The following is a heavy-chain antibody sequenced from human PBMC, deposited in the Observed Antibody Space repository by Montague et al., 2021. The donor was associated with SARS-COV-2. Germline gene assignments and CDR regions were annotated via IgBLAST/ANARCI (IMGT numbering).Heavy chain of an antibody. CDR3: AHRRGGIAAAGLAD. CDR1: GFSLSTSGVG. CDR2: XXWXXXK. Sequence: PALVKPPQTLTLTCTFSGFSLSTSGVGVGWIRQPPGKALEWLAXXXWXXXKRXSPSLKGRLTITKDTSKNPVVLTMTNMDPVDTATYYCAHRRGGIAAAGLADWGQGTLVTVSS. V-gene: IGHV2-5*02. J-gene: IGHJ4*02. D-gene: IGHD6-13*01.